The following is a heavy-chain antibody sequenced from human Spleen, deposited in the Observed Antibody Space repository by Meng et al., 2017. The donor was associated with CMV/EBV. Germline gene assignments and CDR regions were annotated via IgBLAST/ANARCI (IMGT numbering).Heavy chain of an antibody. V-gene: IGHV1-18*01. J-gene: IGHJ5*02. CDR3: TRDAHLTTVTPNWFDP. CDR2: ISAYNGNT. D-gene: IGHD4-17*01. CDR1: GYTFTSYG. Sequence: QVQLVQCGAEVKKPGASVKVSCKASGYTFTSYGISWVRQAPGQGLEWMGWISAYNGNTNYAQKLQGRVTMTTDTSTSTAYMELRSLRSDDTAVYYCTRDAHLTTVTPNWFDPWGQGTLVTVSS.